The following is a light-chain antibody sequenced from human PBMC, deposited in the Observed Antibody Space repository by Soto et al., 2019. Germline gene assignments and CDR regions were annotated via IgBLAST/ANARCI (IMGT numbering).Light chain of an antibody. Sequence: DIVLTHSPGTLSFSPGERATLTCRAIQSFSSSYLAWFQQKPGQAPRLLIYGASSRATGIPDRFSGSGSGTDFTLTISRLEPEDFAVYYCQQYGNAPFTFGPGTKVDIK. CDR1: QSFSSSY. V-gene: IGKV3-20*01. J-gene: IGKJ3*01. CDR2: GAS. CDR3: QQYGNAPFT.